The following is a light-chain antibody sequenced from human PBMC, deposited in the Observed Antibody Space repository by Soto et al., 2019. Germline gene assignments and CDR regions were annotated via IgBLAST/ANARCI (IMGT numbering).Light chain of an antibody. V-gene: IGKV1-5*03. CDR1: QSISSW. J-gene: IGKJ3*01. CDR3: QQYNSYSFT. CDR2: MAS. Sequence: DIQMTQSPSTVSASVGDRVTITCRASQSISSWLAWFQQKPGKAPKLLIYMASSLESGVPSRFIGSGSGTEFTLTISSLQPDDFATYYCQQYNSYSFTFGPGTKVDIK.